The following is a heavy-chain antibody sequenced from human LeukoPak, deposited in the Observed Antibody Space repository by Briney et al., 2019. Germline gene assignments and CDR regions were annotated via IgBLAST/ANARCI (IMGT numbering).Heavy chain of an antibody. CDR3: ARRHLFYGDAFDI. CDR1: GGSISSYY. Sequence: PSETLSLTCTVSGGSISSYYWSWIRQPPGKGLEWIGYIYYSGSTNYNPSLKSRVTISVDTSKNQFSLKLSSVTAADTAVYYCARRHLFYGDAFDIWGQGTMVTVSS. D-gene: IGHD2/OR15-2a*01. J-gene: IGHJ3*02. V-gene: IGHV4-59*08. CDR2: IYYSGST.